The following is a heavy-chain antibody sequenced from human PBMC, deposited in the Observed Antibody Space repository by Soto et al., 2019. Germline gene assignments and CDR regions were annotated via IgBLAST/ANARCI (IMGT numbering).Heavy chain of an antibody. CDR1: GGTFSSYA. CDR2: IIPIFGTA. CDR3: ARPSGLEYYDILTGYYPLGY. V-gene: IGHV1-69*13. J-gene: IGHJ4*02. Sequence: SVKVSCKASGGTFSSYAISWVRQAPGQGLEWMGGIIPIFGTANYAQKFQGRVTITADESTSTAYMELSSLRSEDTAVYYCARPSGLEYYDILTGYYPLGYWGQGTLVTVSS. D-gene: IGHD3-9*01.